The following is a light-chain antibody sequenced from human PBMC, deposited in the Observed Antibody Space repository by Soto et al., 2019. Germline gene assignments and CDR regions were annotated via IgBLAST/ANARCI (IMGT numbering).Light chain of an antibody. CDR1: TNDVGGYNY. CDR2: GVT. CDR3: SSYTSSYTWI. Sequence: QSVLTQPASFSGSPGQSITISCSGTTNDVGGYNYVSWYQQHPGKAPKLLIYGVTDRPSGVSSRFSGSKSGNAASLTISGLQAEDEGDYYCSSYTSSYTWIFGGGTKLTVL. V-gene: IGLV2-14*03. J-gene: IGLJ3*02.